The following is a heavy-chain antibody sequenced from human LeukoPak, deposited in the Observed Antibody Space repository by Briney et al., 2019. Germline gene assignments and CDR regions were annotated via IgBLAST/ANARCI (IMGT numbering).Heavy chain of an antibody. J-gene: IGHJ4*02. V-gene: IGHV4-39*01. CDR3: ARKGTTYYDYIWGSYRDKYYLDY. CDR1: GGSISSSSYY. CDR2: IYYSGST. Sequence: SETLSLTCTVSGGSISSSSYYWGWIRQPPGKGLEWIGSIYYSGSTYYNPSLKSRVTISVDTSKNQFSLKLSSVTAADTAVYYCARKGTTYYDYIWGSYRDKYYLDYWGQGTLVTVSS. D-gene: IGHD3-16*02.